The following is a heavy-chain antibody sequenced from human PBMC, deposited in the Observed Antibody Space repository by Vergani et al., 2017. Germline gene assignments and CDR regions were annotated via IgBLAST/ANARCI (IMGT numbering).Heavy chain of an antibody. D-gene: IGHD4-23*01. J-gene: IGHJ2*01. CDR1: GFTFSSYA. CDR3: ATHRDYGGNPRYFDF. Sequence: EVQLLESGGGLVQPGGSLRLSCAASGFTFSSYAMSWVRQAPGKGLEWVSAISGSGGSTYYADSVKGRFTISRDNSKNTTYLQMNSLIAEDTAVYYCATHRDYGGNPRYFDFWGRGTLVTVSS. V-gene: IGHV3-23*01. CDR2: ISGSGGST.